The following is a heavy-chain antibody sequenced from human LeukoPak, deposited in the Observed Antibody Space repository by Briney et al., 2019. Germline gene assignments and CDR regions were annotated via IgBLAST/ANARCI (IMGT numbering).Heavy chain of an antibody. CDR1: GFSFSMYW. J-gene: IGHJ4*02. CDR3: ARLGSSSGVHY. V-gene: IGHV3-21*01. Sequence: GGSLRLSCAASGFSFSMYWMTWVRQAPGKGLEWVSSISSSSSYIYYADSVKGRFTISRDNPKNSLYLQMNSLRAEDTAVYYCARLGSSSGVHYWGQGTLVTVSS. D-gene: IGHD6-6*01. CDR2: ISSSSSYI.